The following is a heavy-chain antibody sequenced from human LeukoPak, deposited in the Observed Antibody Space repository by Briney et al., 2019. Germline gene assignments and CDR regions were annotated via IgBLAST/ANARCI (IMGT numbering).Heavy chain of an antibody. Sequence: ASVKVSCKASGYTFTGYYMHWVRQAPGQGLEWMGWINPNSGGTNYAQKLQGRVTMTRDTSISTAYMELSRLRSDDTAVCYCARDTGAARLWFDPWGQGTLVTVSS. D-gene: IGHD6-6*01. CDR2: INPNSGGT. J-gene: IGHJ5*02. CDR1: GYTFTGYY. V-gene: IGHV1-2*02. CDR3: ARDTGAARLWFDP.